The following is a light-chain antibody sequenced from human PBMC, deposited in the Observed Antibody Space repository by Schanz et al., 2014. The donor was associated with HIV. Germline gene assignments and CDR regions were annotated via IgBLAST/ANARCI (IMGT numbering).Light chain of an antibody. J-gene: IGKJ1*01. CDR2: GAS. Sequence: EIVLTQSPGTLSLPPGERATLSCRASQSVSSSYLAWYQEKPGQTPRLLIYGASNRATGIPDRFSGSGSGTDFTLTISSLEPEDFAVYYCQQRSNWPPWTFGQGTKVEIK. CDR3: QQRSNWPPWT. CDR1: QSVSSSY. V-gene: IGKV3D-20*02.